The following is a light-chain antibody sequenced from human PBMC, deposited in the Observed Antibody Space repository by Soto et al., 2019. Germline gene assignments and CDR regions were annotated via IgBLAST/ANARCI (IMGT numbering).Light chain of an antibody. J-gene: IGKJ1*01. V-gene: IGKV3-15*01. CDR2: GAS. CDR1: QSISIN. CDR3: QLYNTWPSWT. Sequence: EIVMTQSPATLSVSPGERATLSCRASQSISINLAWYQQKPGQAPRLLIFGASTRATGIPARFSGSGSGTEFTLSISSLQSEDFAVYYCQLYNTWPSWTFGQGTKVEIK.